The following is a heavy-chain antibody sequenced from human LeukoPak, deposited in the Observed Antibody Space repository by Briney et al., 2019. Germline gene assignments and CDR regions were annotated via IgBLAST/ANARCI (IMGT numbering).Heavy chain of an antibody. CDR1: GGSISSYY. CDR2: IYYSGST. Sequence: SETLSLTCTDPGGSISSYYWSWIRQPPGKGLEWIGYIYYSGSTNYNPSLKSRVTISVDTSKNQFSLKLSSVTAADTAVHYCARRGSLGYSYGLYYFDYWGQGTLVTVSS. CDR3: ARRGSLGYSYGLYYFDY. J-gene: IGHJ4*02. V-gene: IGHV4-59*08. D-gene: IGHD5-18*01.